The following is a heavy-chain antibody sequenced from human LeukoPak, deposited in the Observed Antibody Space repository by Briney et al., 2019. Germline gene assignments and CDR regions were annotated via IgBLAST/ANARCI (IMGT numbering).Heavy chain of an antibody. CDR2: VGIAGDT. Sequence: GGSLRLSCAASGFTFSSYEMHWVRPAIGKGLEWVSAVGIAGDTFYSGSVKGRFTTSRENAENSLFLPMNNLRAGDTAVYYCAREGRESSADAFDIWGQGTMVTVYS. CDR1: GFTFSSYE. CDR3: AREGRESSADAFDI. V-gene: IGHV3-13*01. D-gene: IGHD3-16*01. J-gene: IGHJ3*02.